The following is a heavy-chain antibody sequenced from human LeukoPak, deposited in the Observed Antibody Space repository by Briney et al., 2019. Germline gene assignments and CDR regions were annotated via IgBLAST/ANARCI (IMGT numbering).Heavy chain of an antibody. CDR2: ISYDGSNK. D-gene: IGHD3-3*01. J-gene: IGHJ6*02. V-gene: IGHV3-30*03. Sequence: PGGSLRLSCAASGFTFSSYGMHWVRQAPGKGLEWVAVISYDGSNKYYADSVKGRFTISRDNSKNTLYLQMNSLRAEDTAVYYCARDYRYYDFWRLYYGTYDYYYYGMDVWGQGTTVTVSS. CDR3: ARDYRYYDFWRLYYGTYDYYYYGMDV. CDR1: GFTFSSYG.